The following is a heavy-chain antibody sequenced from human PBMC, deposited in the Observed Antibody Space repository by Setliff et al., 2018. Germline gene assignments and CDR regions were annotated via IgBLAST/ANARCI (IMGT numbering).Heavy chain of an antibody. CDR2: ISYDGSNK. Sequence: GGSLRLSCAASGFTFSSYGMHWVRQAPGKGPEWVAVISYDGSNKYYADSVKGRFTISRDNAKNSLYLQMNSLRAEDTAVYYCARDEGMGNYYDSSGYFWGQGTLVTVSS. J-gene: IGHJ4*02. CDR3: ARDEGMGNYYDSSGYF. CDR1: GFTFSSYG. D-gene: IGHD3-22*01. V-gene: IGHV3-30*03.